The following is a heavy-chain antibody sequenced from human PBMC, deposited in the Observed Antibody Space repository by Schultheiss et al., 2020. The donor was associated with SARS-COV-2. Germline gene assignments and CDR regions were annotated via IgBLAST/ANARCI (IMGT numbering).Heavy chain of an antibody. J-gene: IGHJ4*02. CDR2: INHSGST. CDR1: GGSFSGYY. Sequence: SETLSLTCAVYGGSFSGYYWSWIRQPPGKGLEWIGEINHSGSTNYNPSLKSRVTISVDTSKNQFSLKLSSVTAADTAVYYCARDRGMATISPYFDYWGQGTLVTVSS. CDR3: ARDRGMATISPYFDY. D-gene: IGHD5-24*01. V-gene: IGHV4-34*01.